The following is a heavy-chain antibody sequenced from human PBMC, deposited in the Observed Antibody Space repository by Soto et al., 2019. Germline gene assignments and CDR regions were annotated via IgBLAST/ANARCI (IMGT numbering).Heavy chain of an antibody. D-gene: IGHD2-15*01. V-gene: IGHV4-30-4*01. CDR3: ATMGTPATGLYYFDC. CDR2: ISYSGSA. CDR1: GGSISSGNYY. J-gene: IGHJ4*02. Sequence: QVQLQESGPGLVKPSQTLSLTCTVSGGSISSGNYYWSWIRQPPGKGLEWIGFISYSGSAYYNPSLKIRVTISVDTSKNQFSLNLSFVTAADTAVYYCATMGTPATGLYYFDCWGQGTLFTVSS.